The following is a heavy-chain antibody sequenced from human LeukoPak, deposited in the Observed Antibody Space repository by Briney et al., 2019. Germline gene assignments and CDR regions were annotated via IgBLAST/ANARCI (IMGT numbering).Heavy chain of an antibody. Sequence: ASVKVSCKASGYTFTSYYMHWVRQAPGQGLEWMGRVNPNSGETKFAQKFQGWVTMTRDTSIRTVYMDLGWLRSDDTAVYYCARVLFNSGYNYWGQGSLVTVSS. CDR1: GYTFTSYY. CDR2: VNPNSGET. V-gene: IGHV1-2*04. D-gene: IGHD3-9*01. CDR3: ARVLFNSGYNY. J-gene: IGHJ4*02.